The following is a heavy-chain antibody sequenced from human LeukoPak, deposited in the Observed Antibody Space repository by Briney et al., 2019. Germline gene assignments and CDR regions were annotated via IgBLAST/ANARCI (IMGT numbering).Heavy chain of an antibody. J-gene: IGHJ4*02. Sequence: SVKVSCKASGYTFTGYYMHWVRQAPGQGLEWMGGIIPIFGTANYAQKSTGRVTITADESPSTAYMELSSLRSEDTAVYYCARSSRYYDSSGLQAYYFDYWGQGTLVTVSS. CDR1: GYTFTGYY. CDR2: IIPIFGTA. V-gene: IGHV1-69*13. CDR3: ARSSRYYDSSGLQAYYFDY. D-gene: IGHD3-22*01.